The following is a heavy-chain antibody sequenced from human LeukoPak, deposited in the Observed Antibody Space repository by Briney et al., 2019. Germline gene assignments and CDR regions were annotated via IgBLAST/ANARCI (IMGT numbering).Heavy chain of an antibody. J-gene: IGHJ6*03. CDR3: ARCVGVYDILTGNLYYMDV. V-gene: IGHV1-8*03. Sequence: ASVKVSCKASGYTFTSYDINWVRQATGQGLEWMGWMNPNSGNTGYAQKFQGRVTITRNTSISTAYMELSSLRSEDTAVYYCARCVGVYDILTGNLYYMDVWGKGTTVTVSS. CDR1: GYTFTSYD. D-gene: IGHD3-9*01. CDR2: MNPNSGNT.